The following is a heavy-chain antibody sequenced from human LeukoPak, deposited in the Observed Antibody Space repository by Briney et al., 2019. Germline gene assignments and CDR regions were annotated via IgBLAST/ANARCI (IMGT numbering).Heavy chain of an antibody. CDR2: IIPIFGTA. CDR1: GGTFSSYA. D-gene: IGHD5-18*01. V-gene: IGHV1-69*05. CDR3: ARKRGYSYGHYDY. Sequence: RASVKVSCKASGGTFSSYAISWVRQAPGQGLEWMGGIIPIFGTANYAQKFQGRVTITTDGSTSTAYMELSSLRSEDTAVYYCARKRGYSYGHYDYWGQGTLVTVSS. J-gene: IGHJ4*02.